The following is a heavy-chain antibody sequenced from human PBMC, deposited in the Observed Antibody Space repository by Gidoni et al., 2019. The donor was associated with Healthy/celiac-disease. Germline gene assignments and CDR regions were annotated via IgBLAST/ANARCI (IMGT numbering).Heavy chain of an antibody. V-gene: IGHV3-30*18. D-gene: IGHD2-15*01. CDR3: AKDRFPRGRLDRYCSGGSCYSGRPLDY. J-gene: IGHJ4*02. Sequence: QVQLVESGGGVVQPGRSLRLSCAASGFTFSSYGMHWVRQAPGKGLEWVVVISYDGSNKYYADSVKGRFTISRDNSKNTLYLQMNSLRAEATAVYYCAKDRFPRGRLDRYCSGGSCYSGRPLDYWGQGTLVTVSS. CDR2: ISYDGSNK. CDR1: GFTFSSYG.